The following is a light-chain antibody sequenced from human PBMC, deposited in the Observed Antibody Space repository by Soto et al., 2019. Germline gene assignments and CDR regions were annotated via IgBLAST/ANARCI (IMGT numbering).Light chain of an antibody. J-gene: IGKJ1*01. CDR1: QSVSNNY. CDR3: QQYGGSSWT. Sequence: EIVLTQSPGTLSLSPGARATLSCRASQSVSNNYLAWYQQKPGQAPRLLIYGASNRATGIPDRFSGSGSGTDLTITISRLEPEDFEVYYCQQYGGSSWTFGQGTKVDIK. V-gene: IGKV3-20*01. CDR2: GAS.